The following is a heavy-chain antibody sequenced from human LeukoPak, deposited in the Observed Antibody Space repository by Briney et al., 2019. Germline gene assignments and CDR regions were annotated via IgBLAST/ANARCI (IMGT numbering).Heavy chain of an antibody. CDR1: GFTFSSYA. Sequence: GGSLRLSCAASGFTFSSYAMSWVRQAPGKGLEWVSAISGSGGSTYYADSVKGRFTISRDNSKNTLYLQMNSLRAEDTAVYYCAKSLDYYYYYGMDVWGQGTTVTVSS. CDR2: ISGSGGST. CDR3: AKSLDYYYYYGMDV. V-gene: IGHV3-23*01. J-gene: IGHJ6*02.